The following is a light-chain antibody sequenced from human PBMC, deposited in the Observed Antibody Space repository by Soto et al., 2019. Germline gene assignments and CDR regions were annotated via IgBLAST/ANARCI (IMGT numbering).Light chain of an antibody. J-gene: IGKJ1*01. CDR3: QQYGGSPWS. V-gene: IGKV3-20*01. Sequence: DIVLTQSPGTLSLSPGERATLSCRASQSVSSNNLAWLRQKPGQAPRLRIYGASSRATDIPDRFSGSGSGTDFTLTISRLEPEDFAVYYCQQYGGSPWSFGQGTKVELK. CDR1: QSVSSNN. CDR2: GAS.